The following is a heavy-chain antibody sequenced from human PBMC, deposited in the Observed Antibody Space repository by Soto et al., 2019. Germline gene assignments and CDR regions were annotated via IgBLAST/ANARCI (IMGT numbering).Heavy chain of an antibody. CDR3: ARRYCRSTSCPLKTEDVFDI. J-gene: IGHJ3*02. CDR1: GGTFSSYT. Sequence: QVQLVQSGAEVKKPGSSVKVSCKTSGGTFSSYTVRWVRQAPGQGLEWMGRIIPLHDIANYAAKFQGSVTFTADNSTSTVYIELNSLRSEDTAVYYCARRYCRSTSCPLKTEDVFDIWGQGTMVTASS. CDR2: IIPLHDIA. V-gene: IGHV1-69*02. D-gene: IGHD2-2*01.